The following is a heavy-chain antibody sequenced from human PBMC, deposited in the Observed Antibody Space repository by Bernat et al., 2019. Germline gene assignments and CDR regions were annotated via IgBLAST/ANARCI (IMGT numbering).Heavy chain of an antibody. CDR3: ARDSGYYDSSGPDY. CDR1: GFTFSSYA. V-gene: IGHV3-30-3*01. D-gene: IGHD3-22*01. CDR2: ISYDGSNK. Sequence: QVQLVESGGGVVQPGRSLRLSCAASGFTFSSYAMHWVRQAPGKGLEWVAVISYDGSNKYYADSVKGRFTISRDNSKNTLYLQMNSLRAEDTDVYYCARDSGYYDSSGPDYWGQGTLITVSS. J-gene: IGHJ4*02.